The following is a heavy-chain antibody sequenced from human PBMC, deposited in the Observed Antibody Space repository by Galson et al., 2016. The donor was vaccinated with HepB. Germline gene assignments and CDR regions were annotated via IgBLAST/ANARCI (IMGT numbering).Heavy chain of an antibody. J-gene: IGHJ3*02. Sequence: SLRLSGAASGFTFRSYTMTWVRQAPGKGLERVSEISNSGGTTYYADSVKGRFTISRDNSKNTLFLQMNILRAEDTAVYYCAKDPNYYDSSGYIWGAFDIWGQGTMVTVSS. D-gene: IGHD3-22*01. CDR2: ISNSGGTT. V-gene: IGHV3-23*01. CDR3: AKDPNYYDSSGYIWGAFDI. CDR1: GFTFRSYT.